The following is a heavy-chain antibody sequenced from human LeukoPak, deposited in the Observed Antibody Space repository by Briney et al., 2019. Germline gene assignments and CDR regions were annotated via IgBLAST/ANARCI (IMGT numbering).Heavy chain of an antibody. CDR3: ARRGPPRTMLRGVKSGWFNP. CDR2: INHSGST. D-gene: IGHD3-10*01. CDR1: GFTFSSYE. Sequence: PGGSLRLSCAASGFTFSSYEMNWVRQPPGKGLEWIGEINHSGSTNYNPSLKSRVTISVDTSKNQFSLKLSSVTAADTAVYYCARRGPPRTMLRGVKSGWFNPWGQGTLVTVSS. V-gene: IGHV4-34*01. J-gene: IGHJ5*02.